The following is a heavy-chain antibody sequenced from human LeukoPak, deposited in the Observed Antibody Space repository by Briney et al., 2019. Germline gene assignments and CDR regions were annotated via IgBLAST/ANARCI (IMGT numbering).Heavy chain of an antibody. V-gene: IGHV4-34*01. D-gene: IGHD2-15*01. J-gene: IGHJ4*02. CDR2: IKHNGRT. CDR3: ARGASRPKMGYFNY. Sequence: PSETLSLTCAVYGGSFSGYYWSWIRQPPAKGQEWIGEIKHNGRTNNNPSPKSRVTISVDTSKNHFSLKLSSVTAAGTAVYYCARGASRPKMGYFNYWGQGTLDTVSS. CDR1: GGSFSGYY.